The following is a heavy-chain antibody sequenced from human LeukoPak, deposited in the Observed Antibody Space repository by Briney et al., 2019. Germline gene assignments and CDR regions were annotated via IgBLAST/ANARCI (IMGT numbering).Heavy chain of an antibody. Sequence: GGSLRLSCAASGFTFDDYAMHWVRQAPGKGLEWVSGISWNSGSIGYADSVKGRFTISRDNAKNSLYLQMNSLRAEDTAVYYCARFPYSSSWNWGQGTLVTVSS. D-gene: IGHD6-13*01. CDR3: ARFPYSSSWN. J-gene: IGHJ4*02. CDR1: GFTFDDYA. V-gene: IGHV3-9*01. CDR2: ISWNSGSI.